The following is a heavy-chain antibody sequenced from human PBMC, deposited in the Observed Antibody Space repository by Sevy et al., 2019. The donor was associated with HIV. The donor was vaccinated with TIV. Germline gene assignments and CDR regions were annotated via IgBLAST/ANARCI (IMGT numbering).Heavy chain of an antibody. D-gene: IGHD5-12*01. Sequence: AGSLRLSCAASGFTFSDYYMSWIHQAPGKGLEWVSYIRSSGSTIYYADSVKGRFTISRDNAKNSLYLQMNSLRAEDTAVYYCATEGGDGYSFDYWGQGTLVTVSS. CDR3: ATEGGDGYSFDY. CDR1: GFTFSDYY. V-gene: IGHV3-11*01. J-gene: IGHJ4*02. CDR2: IRSSGSTI.